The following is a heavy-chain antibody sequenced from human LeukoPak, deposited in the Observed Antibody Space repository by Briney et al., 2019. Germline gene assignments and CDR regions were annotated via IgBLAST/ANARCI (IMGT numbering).Heavy chain of an antibody. Sequence: GGSLRLFCAASAFTFSSYAMSWVRQAPGKGLEWVSAISGSGGSTYYADSVKGRFTISRDNSKNTLYLQMNSLRAEDTAVYYCAKAPTTVTTFYVYWGQGTLVTVSS. J-gene: IGHJ4*02. D-gene: IGHD4-11*01. CDR3: AKAPTTVTTFYVY. V-gene: IGHV3-23*01. CDR2: ISGSGGST. CDR1: AFTFSSYA.